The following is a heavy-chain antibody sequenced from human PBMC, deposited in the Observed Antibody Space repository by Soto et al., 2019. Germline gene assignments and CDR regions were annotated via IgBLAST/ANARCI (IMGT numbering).Heavy chain of an antibody. CDR3: AIAVAGPTAIAY. V-gene: IGHV3-74*01. CDR1: GFTISSYW. CDR2: INGDGSST. Sequence: EVQLVESGGGLVQPGESLRLSCVVSGFTISSYWMHWVRQAPGKGLVWVSRINGDGSSTNYADSVKGRFTISRDNAKKTLYLKMNTLRAEDTAVYYCAIAVAGPTAIAYWGQGNQVTVS. J-gene: IGHJ4*02. D-gene: IGHD6-19*01.